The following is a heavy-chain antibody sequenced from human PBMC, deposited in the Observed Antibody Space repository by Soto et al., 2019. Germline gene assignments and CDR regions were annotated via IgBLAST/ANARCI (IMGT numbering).Heavy chain of an antibody. CDR1: GGSFSGYY. CDR2: INHSGST. Sequence: SETLSLTCAVYGGSFSGYYWSWIRQPPGKGLEWIGEINHSGSTNYNPSLKSRVTISVDTSKNQFSLKLSSVIAADTAVYYCARGEATTLSWLAPWRQGTLVTVSS. J-gene: IGHJ5*02. D-gene: IGHD1-1*01. V-gene: IGHV4-34*01. CDR3: ARGEATTLSWLAP.